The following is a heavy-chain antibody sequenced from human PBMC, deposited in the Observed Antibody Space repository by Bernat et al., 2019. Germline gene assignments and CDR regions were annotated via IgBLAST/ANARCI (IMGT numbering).Heavy chain of an antibody. J-gene: IGHJ4*02. V-gene: IGHV3-48*02. CDR3: ARDQYGDYVFDN. CDR1: GFTFSSYS. CDR2: ISSDSSTI. Sequence: EVQLVESGGGLVQPGGSLRLFCAASGFTFSSYSMNWVRQAPGKGLEGVSYISSDSSTIYYADSVKGRFTISRDNAKNSLNLQMNSLRDEDTAVYYCARDQYGDYVFDNWGQGTLVTVSS. D-gene: IGHD4-17*01.